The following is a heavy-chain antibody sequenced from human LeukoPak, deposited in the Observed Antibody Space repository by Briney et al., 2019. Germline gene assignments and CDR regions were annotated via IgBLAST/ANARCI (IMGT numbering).Heavy chain of an antibody. V-gene: IGHV1-2*02. J-gene: IGHJ5*02. CDR3: ARAALKQWLGPNNWFDP. CDR1: GYTFTGYY. D-gene: IGHD6-19*01. Sequence: GASVKVSCKASGYTFTGYYMHWVRQAPGQGLEWMGWINPNSGGTNYAQKFQGRVTMTRDTSISTAYMELSRLRSDDTAMYYCARAALKQWLGPNNWFDPWGQGTLVTVSS. CDR2: INPNSGGT.